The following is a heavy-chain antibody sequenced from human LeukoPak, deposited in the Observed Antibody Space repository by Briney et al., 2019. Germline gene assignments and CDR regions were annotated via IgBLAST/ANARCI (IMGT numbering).Heavy chain of an antibody. CDR2: IYFGGTT. CDR1: GFTVSSNY. Sequence: GGSLRLSCAASGFTVSSNYMTWVRQAPGQGLEWVSVIYFGGTTYYADSVKGRFTISRDNSKNTLYLQMNSLRAGDTAVYYCAKDMGLQRYYFDYWGQGTLVTVSS. J-gene: IGHJ4*02. D-gene: IGHD5-24*01. CDR3: AKDMGLQRYYFDY. V-gene: IGHV3-53*01.